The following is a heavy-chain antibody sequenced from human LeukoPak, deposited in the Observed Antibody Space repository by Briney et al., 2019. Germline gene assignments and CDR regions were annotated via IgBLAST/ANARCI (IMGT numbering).Heavy chain of an antibody. D-gene: IGHD6-19*01. Sequence: GGSLRLSCAASGFTFSSYGMHWVRQAPGKGPEWVAVISYDGSNKYYADSVKGRFTISRDNSKSTLYLQMNSLRAEDTAVYYCAKAHSSGWYYFDYWGQGTLVTVSS. J-gene: IGHJ4*02. V-gene: IGHV3-30*18. CDR2: ISYDGSNK. CDR1: GFTFSSYG. CDR3: AKAHSSGWYYFDY.